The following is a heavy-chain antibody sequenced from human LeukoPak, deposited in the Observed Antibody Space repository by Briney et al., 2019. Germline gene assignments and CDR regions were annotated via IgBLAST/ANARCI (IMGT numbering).Heavy chain of an antibody. CDR1: GFTFSSYA. D-gene: IGHD6-19*01. Sequence: PGGSLRLSCAASGFTFSSYAMSWVRQAPGKGLEWVSAISGSGGSTYYADSVKGRFTISRDNSKNTLYLQMNSLRAEDTAVYYCAKAHPSYSSGPVPPPDYWGQGTLVTVSS. CDR2: ISGSGGST. CDR3: AKAHPSYSSGPVPPPDY. V-gene: IGHV3-23*01. J-gene: IGHJ4*02.